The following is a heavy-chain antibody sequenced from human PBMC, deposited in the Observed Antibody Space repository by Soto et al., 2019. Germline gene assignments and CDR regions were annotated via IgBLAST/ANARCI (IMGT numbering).Heavy chain of an antibody. D-gene: IGHD6-19*01. V-gene: IGHV3-23*01. J-gene: IGHJ5*02. CDR3: AKDQRAGWYADNWFDP. Sequence: GGSLRLSCAASGFTFSSYAMSWVRQAPGKGLEWVSAISGSGGSTHYADSVKGRFTISRDNSKNTLYLQMNSLRAEDTAVYYCAKDQRAGWYADNWFDPWGQGTLVTVSS. CDR2: ISGSGGST. CDR1: GFTFSSYA.